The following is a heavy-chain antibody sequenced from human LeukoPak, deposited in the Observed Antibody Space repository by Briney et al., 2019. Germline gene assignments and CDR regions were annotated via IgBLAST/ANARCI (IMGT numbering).Heavy chain of an antibody. CDR2: INHSGST. D-gene: IGHD3-3*01. V-gene: IGHV4-34*01. CDR1: GGSFSGYY. CDR3: ARGGFWSGYSQLYYYYYGMDV. J-gene: IGHJ6*02. Sequence: SETLPLTCAVYGGSFSGYYWSWIRQPPGKGLEWIGEINHSGSTNYNPSLKSRVTISVDTSKNQFSLKLSSVTAADTAVYYCARGGFWSGYSQLYYYYYGMDVWGQGTTVTVSS.